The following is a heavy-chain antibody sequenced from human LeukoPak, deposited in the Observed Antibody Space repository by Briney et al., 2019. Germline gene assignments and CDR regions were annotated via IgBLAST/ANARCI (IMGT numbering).Heavy chain of an antibody. CDR1: GITFSSSW. CDR2: IKPDESEK. V-gene: IGHV3-7*01. CDR3: ARDTRIFGIFDY. D-gene: IGHD3-3*01. J-gene: IGHJ4*02. Sequence: GGSLRLSCAASGITFSSSWMSWIRQAPGKGLEWVANIKPDESEKSYVDSVKGRFTISRDNAKNSLYLQMNSLRAEDTAVYYCARDTRIFGIFDYWGKGTLVTVSS.